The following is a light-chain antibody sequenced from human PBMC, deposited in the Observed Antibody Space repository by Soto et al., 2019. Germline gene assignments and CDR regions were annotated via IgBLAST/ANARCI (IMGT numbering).Light chain of an antibody. Sequence: EIVLTQSPATLSLSPGERATLSCRASQSVSSSYLAWYQQKPGQAPRLLIYGASSRATGIPDRFSGSGAGTDFTLTISSLEPEDVSVYYCQQYGRSPGTVGQGTKLDSK. J-gene: IGKJ1*01. CDR1: QSVSSSY. CDR3: QQYGRSPGT. V-gene: IGKV3-20*01. CDR2: GAS.